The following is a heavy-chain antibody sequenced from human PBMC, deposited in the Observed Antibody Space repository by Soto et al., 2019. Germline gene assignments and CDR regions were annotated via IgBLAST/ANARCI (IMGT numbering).Heavy chain of an antibody. D-gene: IGHD1-7*01. CDR2: IIPLFGKT. CDR3: AAELRFGKGSAV. V-gene: IGHV1-69*01. Sequence: QVQLAQSGAEVRKPGASVKVSCKASGDTFKNCVISWVRQAPGQGLEWMGGIIPLFGKTDYAQRFQGRLTITTDESTTTAYMELSTLRSDDTARYYCAAELRFGKGSAVWGQGTRVIVSS. J-gene: IGHJ6*02. CDR1: GDTFKNCV.